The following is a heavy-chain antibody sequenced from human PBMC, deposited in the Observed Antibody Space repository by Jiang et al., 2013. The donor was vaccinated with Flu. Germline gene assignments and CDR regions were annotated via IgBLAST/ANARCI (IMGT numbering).Heavy chain of an antibody. CDR1: GGSFSNYY. J-gene: IGHJ4*02. D-gene: IGHD1-26*01. CDR2: IYYTGST. CDR3: ARHSGSYDSLDF. Sequence: GSGLVKPSETLSLTCTVSGGSFSNYYWSWIRQPPGKGLEWIGYIYYTGSTNYNPSLKSRVTISLDTSKNQFSLKLSSVTAADTAVYYCARHSGSYDSLDFWGQGTLVTVSS. V-gene: IGHV4-59*08.